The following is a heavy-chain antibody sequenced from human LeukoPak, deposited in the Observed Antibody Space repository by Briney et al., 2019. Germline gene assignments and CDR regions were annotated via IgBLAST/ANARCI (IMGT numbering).Heavy chain of an antibody. CDR2: IYYTGTT. J-gene: IGHJ4*02. D-gene: IGHD3-22*01. CDR1: GGSISSSLYH. V-gene: IGHV4-39*07. CDR3: ARINYFDSSGYFYPDY. Sequence: SETLSLTCTVSGGSISSSLYHWGWIRQSPGKNLEWLGSIYYTGTTHYNPSLKSRVTISVDTSKKQFSLKLNSVTAADTAVYYCARINYFDSSGYFYPDYWGQGTLVTVSS.